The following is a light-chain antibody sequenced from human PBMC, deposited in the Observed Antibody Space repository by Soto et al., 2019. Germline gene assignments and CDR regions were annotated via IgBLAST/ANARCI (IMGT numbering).Light chain of an antibody. CDR3: QQYDSYPLT. CDR1: QGISSY. Sequence: IQLTKSPSSLSASVGDRVTITCRASQGISSYLAWYQQKPGKAPKLLIYAASTLQSGVPSRFSGSGSGTEFTLTISSLQPEDFATYYCQQYDSYPLTFGGGTKVDIK. CDR2: AAS. V-gene: IGKV1-9*01. J-gene: IGKJ4*01.